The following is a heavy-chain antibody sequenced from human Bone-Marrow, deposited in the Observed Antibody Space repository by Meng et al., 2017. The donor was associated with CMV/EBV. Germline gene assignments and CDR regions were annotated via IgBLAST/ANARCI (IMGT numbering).Heavy chain of an antibody. J-gene: IGHJ3*02. CDR3: ARDMGPVVVLDAFDI. D-gene: IGHD2-15*01. Sequence: GESLKISCAASGFTFSSYWMSWVRQAPGKGLEWVANIKQDGSEKYYVDSVKGRFTISRDNAKNSLYLQMNSLRAEDTAVYYCARDMGPVVVLDAFDIWGQGTTVTVSS. CDR1: GFTFSSYW. CDR2: IKQDGSEK. V-gene: IGHV3-7*01.